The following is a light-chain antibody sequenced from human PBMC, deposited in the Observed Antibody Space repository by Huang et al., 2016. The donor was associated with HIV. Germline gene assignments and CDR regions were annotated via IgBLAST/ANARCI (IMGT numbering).Light chain of an antibody. V-gene: IGKV3-15*01. CDR2: GAS. CDR1: QSVSRN. J-gene: IGKJ3*01. Sequence: EIVLTQSPVTLSVFPGQRVTVSCRASQSVSRNLAWYQQKPVQTPSLLIFGASTRATGIPARFSGSGSGTEFTLTISSLQSEDFAVYYCQQYNDWPVTFGPGTKVDMK. CDR3: QQYNDWPVT.